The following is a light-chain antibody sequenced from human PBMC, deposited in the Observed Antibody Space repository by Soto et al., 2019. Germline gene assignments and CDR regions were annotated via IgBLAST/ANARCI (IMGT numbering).Light chain of an antibody. CDR1: QSVSSH. J-gene: IGKJ1*01. V-gene: IGKV3-11*01. Sequence: EIVLTQSPGTLSLSPGERATLSCRASQSVSSHLAWYQQKPGQAPRLLIYDASNRATGIPARFSGSGSGTDFTLIVSSLEPEDVAVYHCVQRTTWPWTCGQGSKVEIK. CDR3: VQRTTWPWT. CDR2: DAS.